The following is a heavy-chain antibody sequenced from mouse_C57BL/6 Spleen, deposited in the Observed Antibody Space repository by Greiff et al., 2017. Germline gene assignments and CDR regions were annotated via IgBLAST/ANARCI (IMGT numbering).Heavy chain of an antibody. Sequence: EVQLQQSGPELVKPGASVKISCKASGYTFTDYYMNWVKQSHGKSLEWIGDINPNNGGTSYNQKFKGKATLTVDNSTSTAYMELRSLTSEDSAVYYYARGDYYGSRRVYYFDYWGQGTTLTVSS. D-gene: IGHD1-1*01. V-gene: IGHV1-26*01. CDR1: GYTFTDYY. CDR2: INPNNGGT. CDR3: ARGDYYGSRRVYYFDY. J-gene: IGHJ2*01.